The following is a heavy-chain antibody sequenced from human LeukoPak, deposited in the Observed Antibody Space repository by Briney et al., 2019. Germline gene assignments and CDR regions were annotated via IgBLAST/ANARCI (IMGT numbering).Heavy chain of an antibody. CDR2: IYHSGST. CDR3: ARHHGGYSYGYLDY. V-gene: IGHV4-38-2*01. D-gene: IGHD5-18*01. Sequence: SETLSLTCAVSGYSISSGCYWGWIRQPPGKGLEWIGSIYHSGSTYYNPSLKSRVTISVDTSKNQFSLKLSSVTAADTAVYYCARHHGGYSYGYLDYWGQGTPVTVSS. J-gene: IGHJ4*02. CDR1: GYSISSGCY.